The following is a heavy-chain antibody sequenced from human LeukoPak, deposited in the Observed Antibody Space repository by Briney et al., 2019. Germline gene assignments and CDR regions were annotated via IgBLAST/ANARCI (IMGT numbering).Heavy chain of an antibody. Sequence: ASVKVSCKASGYTFTGYYMHWVRQAPGQGLEWMGWINPNSGGTKYAQKFQGRVTMTRDTSISTAYMDLSRLRSDDTAVYYCARGTKWELPLDDAFDIWGQGTMVTDSS. D-gene: IGHD1-26*01. CDR2: INPNSGGT. CDR1: GYTFTGYY. J-gene: IGHJ3*02. CDR3: ARGTKWELPLDDAFDI. V-gene: IGHV1-2*02.